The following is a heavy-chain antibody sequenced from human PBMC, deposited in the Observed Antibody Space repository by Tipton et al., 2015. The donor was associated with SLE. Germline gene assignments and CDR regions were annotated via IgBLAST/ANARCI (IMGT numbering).Heavy chain of an antibody. CDR1: GITISSYG. CDR3: AREIVGELNSIPFDS. CDR2: IWYDGSNK. V-gene: IGHV3-33*01. Sequence: RSLRLSCATSGITISSYGMHWVRQAPGKGLEWVAVIWYDGSNKFYADSVKGRFTISRDNSENTLYLQMNSLRVEDTAVYFCAREIVGELNSIPFDSWGQGTMVTVSS. J-gene: IGHJ4*02. D-gene: IGHD1-26*01.